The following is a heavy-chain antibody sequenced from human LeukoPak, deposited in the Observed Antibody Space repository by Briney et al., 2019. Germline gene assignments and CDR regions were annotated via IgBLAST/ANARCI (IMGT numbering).Heavy chain of an antibody. CDR1: GYTFTSYG. CDR2: ISAYNGNT. Sequence: ASVKVSCKASGYTFTSYGISWVRQAPGQGLEWMGWISAYNGNTNYEQKLQGRVTMTTDTSTSTAYMELRSLRSDDTAVYYCARDSSGWYLFHYYYYYGMDVWGQGTTVTVSS. D-gene: IGHD6-19*01. J-gene: IGHJ6*02. V-gene: IGHV1-18*01. CDR3: ARDSSGWYLFHYYYYYGMDV.